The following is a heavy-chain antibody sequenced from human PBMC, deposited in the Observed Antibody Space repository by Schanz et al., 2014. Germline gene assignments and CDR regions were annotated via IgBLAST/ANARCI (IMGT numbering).Heavy chain of an antibody. CDR2: MYINSGST. J-gene: IGHJ3*01. D-gene: IGHD5-12*01. CDR3: ARDGGRDGYNLAFDV. Sequence: VQLVESGGGLVRPGGSLRLSCSGFTFSSYAMSWVRQAPGKGLEWISSMYINSGSTQYADSVKGRFIISRDSSKNTLFLQMNSLRAEDTAVYFCARDGGRDGYNLAFDVWGQGTLVTVSS. V-gene: IGHV3-23*04. CDR1: GFTFSSYA.